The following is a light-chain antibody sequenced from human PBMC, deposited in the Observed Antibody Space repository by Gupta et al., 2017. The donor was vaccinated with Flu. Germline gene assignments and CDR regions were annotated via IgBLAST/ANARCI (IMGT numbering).Light chain of an antibody. CDR3: QQGYSTPQT. V-gene: IGKV1-39*01. CDR1: QSVSNF. J-gene: IGKJ4*02. Sequence: PSSLSASVGDRVTITCRASQSVSNFLNWYQQKPGKAPKLLIYAASTLQGGVTSRFSGSGSGTDFTLTINSLQPGDFATYYCQQGYSTPQTFGRGTTVEIK. CDR2: AAS.